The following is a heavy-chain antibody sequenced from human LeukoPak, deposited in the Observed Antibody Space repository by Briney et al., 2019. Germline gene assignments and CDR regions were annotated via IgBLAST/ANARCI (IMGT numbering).Heavy chain of an antibody. CDR3: TRVKQRSGYSFDY. J-gene: IGHJ4*02. CDR2: ISSSSSYI. CDR1: GFTFSSYS. Sequence: GGSLRLSCAASGFTFSSYSMNWVRQATGKGLEWVSSISSSSSYIYYADSVKGRFTISRDNAKNSLYLQMNSLRAEDTAVYYCTRVKQRSGYSFDYWGQGTLVTVSS. V-gene: IGHV3-21*01. D-gene: IGHD3-3*01.